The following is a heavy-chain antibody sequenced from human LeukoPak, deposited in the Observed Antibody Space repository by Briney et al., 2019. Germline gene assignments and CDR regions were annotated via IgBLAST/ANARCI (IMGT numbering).Heavy chain of an antibody. CDR3: ARVPLGEWELLQGLFDP. J-gene: IGHJ5*02. V-gene: IGHV4-4*02. CDR1: GGSISSSNW. Sequence: SGTLSLTCAVSGGSISSSNWWSWVRQPPGKGLEWIGEIYHSGSTNYNPSLKSRVTISVGKSKNQFSLKLSSVTAADTAVYYCARVPLGEWELLQGLFDPWGQGTLVTVSS. D-gene: IGHD1-26*01. CDR2: IYHSGST.